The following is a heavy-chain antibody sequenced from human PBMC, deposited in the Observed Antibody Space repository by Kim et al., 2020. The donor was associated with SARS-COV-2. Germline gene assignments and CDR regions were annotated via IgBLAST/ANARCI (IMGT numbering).Heavy chain of an antibody. CDR1: GDSISSYY. Sequence: SETLSLTCTVSGDSISSYYWYWIRQPPGKGLEWIGYIYYSGSTNYNPSLKSRVAMLIDTSKNQFSLKLSSVTAADTAVYYCAIGDSSGWFNWFDPWGQGTLVTVSS. D-gene: IGHD6-19*01. J-gene: IGHJ5*02. CDR2: IYYSGST. CDR3: AIGDSSGWFNWFDP. V-gene: IGHV4-59*01.